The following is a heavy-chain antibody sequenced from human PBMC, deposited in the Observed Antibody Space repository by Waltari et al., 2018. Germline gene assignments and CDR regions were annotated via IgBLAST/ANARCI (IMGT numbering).Heavy chain of an antibody. J-gene: IGHJ4*02. CDR3: AKDSGSYYDYFDY. Sequence: EVQLVESGGGLVQPGRSLRLSCAASGFTCDDYAMHWVRQAPGKGLEWVSGISWNSGSIGYADSVKGRFTISRDNAKNSLYLQMTSLRAEDMALYYCAKDSGSYYDYFDYWGQGPLVTVSS. D-gene: IGHD1-26*01. CDR1: GFTCDDYA. V-gene: IGHV3-9*03. CDR2: ISWNSGSI.